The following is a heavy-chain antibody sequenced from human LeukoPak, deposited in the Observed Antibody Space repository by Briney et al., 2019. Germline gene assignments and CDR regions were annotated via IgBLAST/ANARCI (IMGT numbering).Heavy chain of an antibody. J-gene: IGHJ4*02. D-gene: IGHD3-10*01. V-gene: IGHV1-24*01. CDR1: GYTLTELS. CDR3: ATETRGRIALWFGESERFDY. CDR2: FDPEDGET. Sequence: GASVKVSCKVSGYTLTELSMDWVRQAPGKGLEWMGGFDPEDGETIYAQKFQGRVTMTEDTSTDTAYMELSSLRSEDTAVYYCATETRGRIALWFGESERFDYWGQGTLVTVSS.